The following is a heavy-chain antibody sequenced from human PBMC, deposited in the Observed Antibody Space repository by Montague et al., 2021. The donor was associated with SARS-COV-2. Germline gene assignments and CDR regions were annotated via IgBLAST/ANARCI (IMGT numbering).Heavy chain of an antibody. J-gene: IGHJ3*02. D-gene: IGHD3-10*01. Sequence: SETLSLTCTVSGGSISSSSYYWGWIRQPPEKGLEWIGSFYYSASTYYNPSLKSRVTISVDTSKNQFSVKLISVTAADTAVYYCARPHGSVPGSDAFDIWGQGTMVTVSS. CDR1: GGSISSSSYY. V-gene: IGHV4-39*01. CDR2: FYYSAST. CDR3: ARPHGSVPGSDAFDI.